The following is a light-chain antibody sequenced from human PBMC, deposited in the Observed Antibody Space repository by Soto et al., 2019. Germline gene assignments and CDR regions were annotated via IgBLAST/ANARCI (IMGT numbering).Light chain of an antibody. CDR3: QQYDNLPLT. Sequence: DIQMTQSPSSLSASVGDRVTITCRASESISKFLNWYQQKPGKAPKLLIYDASNLETGVPSRFSGSGSGTDFTFTISSLQPEDFATYYCQQYDNLPLTFGGGTKVDIK. CDR1: ESISKF. J-gene: IGKJ4*01. V-gene: IGKV1-33*01. CDR2: DAS.